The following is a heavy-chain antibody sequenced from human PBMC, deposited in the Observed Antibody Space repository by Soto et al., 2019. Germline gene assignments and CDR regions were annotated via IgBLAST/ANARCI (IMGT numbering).Heavy chain of an antibody. V-gene: IGHV1-8*02. CDR2: MNPNSGNT. CDR1: GYTFTSYD. D-gene: IGHD2-2*01. CDR3: SARVQYCISTSCYFDF. J-gene: IGHJ4*02. Sequence: ASVKVSCKASGYTFTSYDINWVRQATGQGLEWMGWMNPNSGNTGYAQKFQGRVTMTRNTSISTAYMELSSLRSDDTVVFYCSARVQYCISTSCYFDFWGQGTLVTVSS.